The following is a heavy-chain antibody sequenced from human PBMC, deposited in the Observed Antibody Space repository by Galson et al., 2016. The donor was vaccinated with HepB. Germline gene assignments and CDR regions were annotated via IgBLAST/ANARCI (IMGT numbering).Heavy chain of an antibody. Sequence: SLRLSCAASGFTFSWFGMHWVRQAPGKGLEWVSCLSGSGGSTYYADSVKGRFTISRDNSKNTLYPQMNSLRAEDTAIYYCARDPSWYTSGWYDFWGQGTLVTVSS. CDR1: GFTFSWFG. CDR3: ARDPSWYTSGWYDF. D-gene: IGHD6-19*01. J-gene: IGHJ5*01. V-gene: IGHV3-23*01. CDR2: LSGSGGST.